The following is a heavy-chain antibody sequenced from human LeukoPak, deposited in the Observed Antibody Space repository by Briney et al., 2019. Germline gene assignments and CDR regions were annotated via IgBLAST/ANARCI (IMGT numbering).Heavy chain of an antibody. V-gene: IGHV3-21*01. D-gene: IGHD3-10*01. Sequence: GGSLRLSCAASGFSLSSYWMHWVRQAPGKGLEWVSSISSSSSYIYYADSVKGRFTISRDNAKNSLYLQMNSLRAEDTAVYYCASPFYGSGTNFDYWGQGTLVTVSS. CDR1: GFSLSSYW. CDR3: ASPFYGSGTNFDY. CDR2: ISSSSSYI. J-gene: IGHJ4*02.